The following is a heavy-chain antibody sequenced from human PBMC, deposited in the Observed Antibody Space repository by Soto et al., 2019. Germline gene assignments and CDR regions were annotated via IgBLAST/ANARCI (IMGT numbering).Heavy chain of an antibody. D-gene: IGHD6-13*01. CDR3: ARAPTQPEGMDY. J-gene: IGHJ4*02. Sequence: PSETLSLTRTVSGGSISSGDYYWSWIRQPPGKGLEWIGYIYYSGSTYYNPSLKSRVTISVDTSKNQFSLKLSSVTAADTAVYYCARAPTQPEGMDYWGQGTLVTVSA. CDR2: IYYSGST. CDR1: GGSISSGDYY. V-gene: IGHV4-30-4*01.